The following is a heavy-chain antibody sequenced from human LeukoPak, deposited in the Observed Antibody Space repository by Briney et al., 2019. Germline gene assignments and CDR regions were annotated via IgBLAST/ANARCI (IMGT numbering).Heavy chain of an antibody. V-gene: IGHV1-46*01. J-gene: IGHJ4*02. D-gene: IGHD3-22*01. CDR2: INPSGGST. CDR3: AREGYYYDSSGYYPY. CDR1: GYTFTSYY. Sequence: ASVKVSCKASGYTFTSYYMHWVRQAPGQGLEWMGIINPSGGSTSYAQKSQGRVTMTRDTSTSTVYMELSSLRSEDTAVCYCAREGYYYDSSGYYPYWGQGTLVTVSS.